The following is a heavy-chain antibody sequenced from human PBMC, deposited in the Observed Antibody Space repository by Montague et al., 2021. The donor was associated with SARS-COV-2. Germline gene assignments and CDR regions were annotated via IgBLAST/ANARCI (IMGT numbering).Heavy chain of an antibody. CDR1: GVSIRSYY. CDR2: VHYTGST. V-gene: IGHV4-59*01. D-gene: IGHD1-1*01. J-gene: IGHJ4*02. Sequence: SETLSLTCEVSGVSIRSYYWSWIRQSPGKGLEWIGYVHYTGSTKYNLSLTTRVTLSLDTPKNHFSLRLNSVTAADTAVYYCARAQNICFIANCVNYFDLWGRGALVSVSS. CDR3: ARAQNICFIANCVNYFDL.